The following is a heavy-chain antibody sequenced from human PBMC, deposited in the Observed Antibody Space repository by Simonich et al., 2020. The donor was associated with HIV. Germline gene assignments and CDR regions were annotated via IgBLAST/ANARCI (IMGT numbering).Heavy chain of an antibody. V-gene: IGHV1-69*13. CDR3: ARKGGGRGVYYFDY. CDR1: GGTFSSFA. D-gene: IGHD3-10*01. CDR2: IIPILGTA. Sequence: QVQLVQSGAEVKKPGSSVKVSCKASGGTFSSFAISWVRQAPGLGLGWVGVIIPILGTANYAQMCQGRVTITADESTSTAYMELSSLRSEDTGIYYCARKGGGRGVYYFDYWGQGTLVTVSS. J-gene: IGHJ4*02.